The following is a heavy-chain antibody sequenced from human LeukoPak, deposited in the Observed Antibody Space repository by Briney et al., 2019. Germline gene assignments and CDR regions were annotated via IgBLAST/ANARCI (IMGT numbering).Heavy chain of an antibody. CDR3: ARGGDTSGHYYFEYFHH. D-gene: IGHD3-22*01. J-gene: IGHJ1*01. CDR2: FYHSGTT. Sequence: PSETLSLTCTVSGGSISSSSYYWGWIRQPPGKGLEWIGSFYHSGTTYYNPSLKSRVTILVDTSKNHFSLKLSSVTAADTAVYYCARGGDTSGHYYFEYFHHWGQGTLVAVSS. V-gene: IGHV4-39*02. CDR1: GGSISSSSYY.